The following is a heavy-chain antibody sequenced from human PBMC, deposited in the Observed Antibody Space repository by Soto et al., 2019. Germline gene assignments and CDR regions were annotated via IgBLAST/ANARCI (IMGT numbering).Heavy chain of an antibody. CDR2: INHTGGT. J-gene: IGHJ5*02. Sequence: SETLSLTCAAYGGSANGTSWNWIRQPPGKGLKWIGEINHTGGTHYNPSLKSRVTMSVDTSKNQFSLRLSSVTAADTAIYYCATRITVFGLLIPPFDPWGQGTQVTVSS. CDR3: ATRITVFGLLIPPFDP. V-gene: IGHV4-34*01. D-gene: IGHD3-3*01. CDR1: GGSANGTS.